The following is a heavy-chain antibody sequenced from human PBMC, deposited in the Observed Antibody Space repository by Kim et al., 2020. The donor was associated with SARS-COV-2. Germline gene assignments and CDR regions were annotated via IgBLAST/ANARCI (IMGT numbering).Heavy chain of an antibody. CDR1: GFTFSSYS. Sequence: GGSLRLSCAASGFTFSSYSMNWVRQAPGKGLEWVSSISSSSSYIYYADSVKGRFTISRDNAMNSLYLQMNSLRAEDTAVYYCARELLWFGELLKVVTAIEVESYYYGMDVWGQGTTVTVSS. CDR2: ISSSSSYI. CDR3: ARELLWFGELLKVVTAIEVESYYYGMDV. V-gene: IGHV3-21*01. J-gene: IGHJ6*02. D-gene: IGHD3-10*01.